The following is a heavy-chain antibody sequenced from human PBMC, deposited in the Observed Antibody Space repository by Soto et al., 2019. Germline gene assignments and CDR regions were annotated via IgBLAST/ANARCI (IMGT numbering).Heavy chain of an antibody. J-gene: IGHJ4*02. D-gene: IGHD1-26*01. CDR1: GGSISSSNW. CDR3: ARTVGAAYYFDF. CDR2: IYHSGST. Sequence: SETLSLTCAVSGGSISSSNWWSWVRQPPGKGLEWIGEIYHSGSTNYNPSLKSRVTISIDTSNNHFSLNLKSVTAADAAVYYCARTVGAAYYFDFWGQGALVTVSS. V-gene: IGHV4-4*02.